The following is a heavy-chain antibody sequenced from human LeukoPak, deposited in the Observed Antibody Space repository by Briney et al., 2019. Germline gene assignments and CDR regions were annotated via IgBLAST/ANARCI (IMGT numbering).Heavy chain of an antibody. J-gene: IGHJ3*02. Sequence: GGSLRLSCTASRFTFSRYAMNWVRQAPGKGLEWVSAISGSSGSTYYADSVKGRFTVSRDNSRNTLYLQMNSLRAEDTAVYYCAKDLGYYDSSGYYYRDAFGIWGQGTMVTVSS. V-gene: IGHV3-23*01. D-gene: IGHD3-22*01. CDR3: AKDLGYYDSSGYYYRDAFGI. CDR2: ISGSSGST. CDR1: RFTFSRYA.